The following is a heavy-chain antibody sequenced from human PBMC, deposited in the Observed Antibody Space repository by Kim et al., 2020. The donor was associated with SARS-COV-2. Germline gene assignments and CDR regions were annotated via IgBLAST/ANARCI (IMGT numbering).Heavy chain of an antibody. CDR3: ARDLFWSGPYDY. V-gene: IGHV3-7*01. D-gene: IGHD3-3*01. J-gene: IGHJ4*02. Sequence: YYVQSVKSRSTNSGDGAKSPLYLQMNSLRAEDTAVYYCARDLFWSGPYDYWGQGTLLTVSS.